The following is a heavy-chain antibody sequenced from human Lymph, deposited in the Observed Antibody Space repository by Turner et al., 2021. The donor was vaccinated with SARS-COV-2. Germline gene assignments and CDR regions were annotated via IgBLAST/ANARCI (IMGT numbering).Heavy chain of an antibody. CDR2: ISYDGSNK. CDR1: GFSFCSYA. J-gene: IGHJ6*02. Sequence: QVQPVESGGGVVQPGRSLRLSCAARGFSFCSYAMHWVRQAPGKGLEWVAVISYDGSNKNYADSVKGRFTISRDKSKNTLYLQMNSLRAEDTAVYYCARDDREFWSGYYTHYYYYGMDVWGQGTTVTVSS. CDR3: ARDDREFWSGYYTHYYYYGMDV. V-gene: IGHV3-30*04. D-gene: IGHD3-3*01.